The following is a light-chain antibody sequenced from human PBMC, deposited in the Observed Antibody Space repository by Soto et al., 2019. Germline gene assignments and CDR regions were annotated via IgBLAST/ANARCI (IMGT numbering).Light chain of an antibody. CDR3: QQYDTHSWT. J-gene: IGKJ1*01. CDR1: QSLRNW. Sequence: IQMTQSPSTQSASVGDRVTITCRASQSLRNWLAWYQQKPVKAPKLLIYKASSLESGVPSRFSGSGSGAEFTLTFNGLQPDDFATYYCQQYDTHSWTFGQGTKV. V-gene: IGKV1-5*03. CDR2: KAS.